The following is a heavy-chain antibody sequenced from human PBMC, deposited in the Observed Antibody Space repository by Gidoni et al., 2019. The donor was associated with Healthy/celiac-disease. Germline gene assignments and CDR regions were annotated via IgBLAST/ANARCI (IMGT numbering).Heavy chain of an antibody. CDR2: INHIGNT. J-gene: IGHJ6*02. D-gene: IGHD3-3*01. CDR1: GGSFSGYY. Sequence: QVQLQQWGAGLLKPSETLSLTCAVYGGSFSGYYWSWIRQPPGKGLEWIGEINHIGNTNYNPSLKSRVTISVDTSKNQFSLKLSSVAAADTAVYYCARVRRSRFLEWPGTKGGMDVWGQGTTVTVSS. CDR3: ARVRRSRFLEWPGTKGGMDV. V-gene: IGHV4-34*01.